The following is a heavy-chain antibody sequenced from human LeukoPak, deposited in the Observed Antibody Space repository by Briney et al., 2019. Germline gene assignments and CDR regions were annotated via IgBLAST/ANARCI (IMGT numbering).Heavy chain of an antibody. V-gene: IGHV4-34*01. CDR3: ARVYSGSYGY. Sequence: ASETLSLTCAVYGGSFSDSYWCWIRQSPGKGLEWIGEINHSGSTTYNPSLKSRVTISVDTSKNQFSLKLSSVTAADTAVYYCARVYSGSYGYWGQGTLVTVSS. CDR2: INHSGST. D-gene: IGHD1-26*01. CDR1: GGSFSDSY. J-gene: IGHJ4*02.